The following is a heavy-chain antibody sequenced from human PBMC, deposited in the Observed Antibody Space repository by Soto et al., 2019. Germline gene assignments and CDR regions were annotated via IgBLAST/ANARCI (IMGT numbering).Heavy chain of an antibody. CDR1: IFTLSTYW. Sequence: PGWSLRLSCESSIFTLSTYWMAWVRQTPGKGLEFVANIRPGGNELNYVDSVKGRFTISRDNAKNSLFLQMNSLRDDDKAVYYCGTDQWGGAFDIGGQGTTVTVSS. CDR2: IRPGGNEL. D-gene: IGHD3-10*01. CDR3: GTDQWGGAFDI. J-gene: IGHJ3*02. V-gene: IGHV3-7*01.